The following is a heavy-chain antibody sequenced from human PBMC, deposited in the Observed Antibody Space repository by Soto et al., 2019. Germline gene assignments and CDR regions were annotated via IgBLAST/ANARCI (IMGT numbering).Heavy chain of an antibody. Sequence: GSLRLSCAASGFTFSSHWMSWVRQAPGKGLEWLANIKQDGSQTNYLGSVRGRFTISRDNAKNSLYLQMNTLRVEDTAMYYCAAQGPIWLTNGWGRGILVTVSS. CDR3: AAQGPIWLTNG. CDR2: IKQDGSQT. J-gene: IGHJ4*02. CDR1: GFTFSSHW. D-gene: IGHD3-9*01. V-gene: IGHV3-7*03.